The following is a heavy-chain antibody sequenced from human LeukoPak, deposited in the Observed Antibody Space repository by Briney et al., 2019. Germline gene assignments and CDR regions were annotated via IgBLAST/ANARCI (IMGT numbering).Heavy chain of an antibody. Sequence: ASVKVSCKASGYTFTSYVMHWVRQAPGQRLEWMGWINAGNGNTKYSQEFQGRVTITRDTSASTAYMELSSLRSDDMAVYYCARGIHSSGWPPFDYWGQGSLVTVSS. CDR2: INAGNGNT. D-gene: IGHD6-19*01. J-gene: IGHJ4*02. CDR1: GYTFTSYV. CDR3: ARGIHSSGWPPFDY. V-gene: IGHV1-3*03.